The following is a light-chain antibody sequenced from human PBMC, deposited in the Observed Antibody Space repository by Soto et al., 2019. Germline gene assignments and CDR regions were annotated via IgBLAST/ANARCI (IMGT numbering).Light chain of an antibody. CDR1: QGIRND. J-gene: IGKJ1*01. Sequence: AIQMTQSPSSLSASVGDRVTITCRASQGIRNDLGWYQQKPGKAPKLLIYAAYSLQSGVPSRFSGRGSGTNFTLTISRLQPEDFATYYCLQDYNYPWTFGQGTQVEIK. CDR3: LQDYNYPWT. CDR2: AAY. V-gene: IGKV1-6*01.